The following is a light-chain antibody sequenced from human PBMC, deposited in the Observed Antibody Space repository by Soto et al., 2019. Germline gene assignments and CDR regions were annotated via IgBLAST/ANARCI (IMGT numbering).Light chain of an antibody. CDR2: ANN. V-gene: IGLV1-44*01. CDR3: AAWDDILNGYV. J-gene: IGLJ1*01. CDR1: SSNIGSNT. Sequence: QSVLTQPPSASGTPGQRVTISCSGSSSNIGSNTVNWYQQLPGTAPKLLIHANNQRPSGVPDRFSGSKSGTSASLAISWLQSEEADYYCAAWDDILNGYVFGAGTKLTVL.